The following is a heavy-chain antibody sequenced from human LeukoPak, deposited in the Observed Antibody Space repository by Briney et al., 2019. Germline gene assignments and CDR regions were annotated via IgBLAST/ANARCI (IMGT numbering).Heavy chain of an antibody. V-gene: IGHV4-39*01. Sequence: SETLSLTCTVSGGSISSSSYYWGWIRQPPGKGLEWIGSIYYSGSTYYNPSLKSRVTISVDTSKNQFSLKLSSVTAADTAVYYCARQAYCTNGVCFHYYYYHMDVWGKGTTVTVSS. D-gene: IGHD2-8*01. CDR1: GGSISSSSYY. CDR3: ARQAYCTNGVCFHYYYYHMDV. J-gene: IGHJ6*03. CDR2: IYYSGST.